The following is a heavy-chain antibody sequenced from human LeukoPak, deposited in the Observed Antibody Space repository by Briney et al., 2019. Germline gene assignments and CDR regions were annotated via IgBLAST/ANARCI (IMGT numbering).Heavy chain of an antibody. CDR3: AELGITMIGGV. CDR2: INHSGST. D-gene: IGHD3-10*02. J-gene: IGHJ6*04. CDR1: GGSFSAYY. V-gene: IGHV4-34*01. Sequence: SETLSLTCAVSGGSFSAYYWSWIRQSPGKGLEWIGEINHSGSTNYNPSLSSRVSTSVDTSKNQFSLKLSSVTAADTAVYYCAELGITMIGGVWGKGTTVTISS.